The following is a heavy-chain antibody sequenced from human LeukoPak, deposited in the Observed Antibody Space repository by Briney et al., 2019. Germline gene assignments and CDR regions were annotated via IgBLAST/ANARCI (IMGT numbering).Heavy chain of an antibody. Sequence: GGSLRLSCAVSGFTVSSKYMSWVRQAPGKGLEWVSVIYSGGSTYYADSVKGRFTISRDNSKNTLYLQMNSLRAEDTAVYYCARAGESSGYPCDYWGQGTLVTVSS. J-gene: IGHJ4*02. CDR2: IYSGGST. CDR3: ARAGESSGYPCDY. CDR1: GFTVSSKY. D-gene: IGHD3-22*01. V-gene: IGHV3-53*01.